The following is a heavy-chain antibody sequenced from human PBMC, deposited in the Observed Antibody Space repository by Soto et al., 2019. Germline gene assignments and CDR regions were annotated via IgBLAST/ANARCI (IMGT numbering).Heavy chain of an antibody. V-gene: IGHV3-23*01. J-gene: IGHJ4*02. CDR3: AKKVNSGPGSQYFDY. Sequence: GGSLRLSCAASGFTFSSYSMSWVRQAPGKGLEWVSGFRSSGDGGTTYYADSVKGRFTISRDNSKNTLFLQMNSLRPEDTAIYYCAKKVNSGPGSQYFDYWGQGTLVTVSS. D-gene: IGHD3-10*01. CDR1: GFTFSSYS. CDR2: FRSSGDGGTT.